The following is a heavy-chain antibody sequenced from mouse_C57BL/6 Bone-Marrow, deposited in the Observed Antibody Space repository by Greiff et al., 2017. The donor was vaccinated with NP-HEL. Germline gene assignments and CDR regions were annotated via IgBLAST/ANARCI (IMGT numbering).Heavy chain of an antibody. CDR1: GYTFTDYY. V-gene: IGHV1-76*01. CDR2: IYPGSGNT. J-gene: IGHJ4*01. D-gene: IGHD1-1*01. CDR3: ARNVLLRVPGYYAMDY. Sequence: QVQLQQSGAELVRPGASVKLSCKASGYTFTDYYINWVKQRPGQGLEWIARIYPGSGNTYYNEKFKGKATLTAEKSSSTAYMQLSSLTSEDSAVYFCARNVLLRVPGYYAMDYWGQGTSVTVSS.